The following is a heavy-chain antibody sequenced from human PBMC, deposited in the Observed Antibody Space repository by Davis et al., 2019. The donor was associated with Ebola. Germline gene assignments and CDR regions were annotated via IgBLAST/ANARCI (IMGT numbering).Heavy chain of an antibody. V-gene: IGHV4-34*01. CDR2: INHSGST. J-gene: IGHJ4*02. CDR1: GGSFSGYY. CDR3: ASAPIYDSSGYGDY. D-gene: IGHD3-22*01. Sequence: PGGSLRLSCAVDGGSFSGYYWSWIRQPPGKGPEWIGEINHSGSTNYNPSLKSRVTISVDTSKNQFSLKLSSVPAADTAVYYCASAPIYDSSGYGDYWVQGTLVTVSS.